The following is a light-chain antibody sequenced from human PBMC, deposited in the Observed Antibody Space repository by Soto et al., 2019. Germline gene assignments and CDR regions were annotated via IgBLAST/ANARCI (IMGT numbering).Light chain of an antibody. CDR2: DAS. CDR1: QDINNW. J-gene: IGKJ1*01. CDR3: QQYNSYSWT. V-gene: IGKV1-5*01. Sequence: DIQMTQSPSTLSASVGDTVTITCRASQDINNWLAWYQQKPGKAPKLLIFDASSLEGGVPSRFSGSGSEREFTLTISSLQPDDFATYYCQQYNSYSWTFGQGTKVEIK.